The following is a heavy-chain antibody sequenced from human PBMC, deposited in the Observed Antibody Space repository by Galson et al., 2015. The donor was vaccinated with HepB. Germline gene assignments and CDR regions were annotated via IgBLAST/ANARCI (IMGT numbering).Heavy chain of an antibody. V-gene: IGHV3-53*01. Sequence: SLRLSCAASGFPVSSYYMSWVRQAPGKGLEWVSLIYSGGSKDPAEPVQGPFTISRESSKNTLYLKMNSLRAEDTAVYYCARQAITGTDSFDIWGRGTVVTVSS. CDR2: IYSGGSK. CDR3: ARQAITGTDSFDI. J-gene: IGHJ3*02. D-gene: IGHD1-20*01. CDR1: GFPVSSYY.